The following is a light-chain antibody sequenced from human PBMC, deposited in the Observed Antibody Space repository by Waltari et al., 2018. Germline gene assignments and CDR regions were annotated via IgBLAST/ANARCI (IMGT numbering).Light chain of an antibody. J-gene: IGKJ4*01. V-gene: IGKV4-1*01. CDR3: QQYYGVPLT. CDR1: QSVLYSANNKDY. Sequence: DIVMTQSPDFLAVSLGERATINCKSSQSVLYSANNKDYLAGYQQKPGQPPKLLIYWASTRESGVPDRFSGSGSRTDFTLTISSLQAEDVAVYYCQQYYGVPLTFGGGTKVEIK. CDR2: WAS.